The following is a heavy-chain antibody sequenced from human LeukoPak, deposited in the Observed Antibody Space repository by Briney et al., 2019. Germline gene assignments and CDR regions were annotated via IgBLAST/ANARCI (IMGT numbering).Heavy chain of an antibody. CDR1: GGSISSGGNY. CDR2: IYNSGST. V-gene: IGHV4-31*03. Sequence: SETLSLTCTVSGGSISSGGNYWTWIRQYPGKGLEWIGYIYNSGSTYYNPSLKSRVTISVDTSKNQFPLKLRSVTAADTAVYYCARVVGTHFQHWGQGTLVTVSS. D-gene: IGHD1-26*01. CDR3: ARVVGTHFQH. J-gene: IGHJ1*01.